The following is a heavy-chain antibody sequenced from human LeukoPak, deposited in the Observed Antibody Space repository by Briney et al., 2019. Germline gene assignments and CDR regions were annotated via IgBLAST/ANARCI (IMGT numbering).Heavy chain of an antibody. CDR1: GGSISSGGYS. V-gene: IGHV4-30-2*01. Sequence: SETLSLTCAVSGGSISSGGYSWSWIRQPPGKGLEWIGYIYHSGSTYYNPSLKSRVTISVDRSKTQFSLKLSSVTAADTAVYYCARGRATYYDSSGYYFDAFDIWGQGTMVTVSS. CDR3: ARGRATYYDSSGYYFDAFDI. D-gene: IGHD3-22*01. CDR2: IYHSGST. J-gene: IGHJ3*02.